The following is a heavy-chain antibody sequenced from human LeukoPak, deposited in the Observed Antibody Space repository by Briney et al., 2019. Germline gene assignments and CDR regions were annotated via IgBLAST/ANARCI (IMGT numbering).Heavy chain of an antibody. D-gene: IGHD6-13*01. CDR2: IYYSGST. J-gene: IGHJ4*02. V-gene: IGHV4-59*01. CDR1: GGSISSYY. Sequence: SETLSLTCTVSGGSISSYYWSWIRQPPGKGLEWIGYIYYSGSTNYNPSLKSRVTISVDTSKNQFSLKLSPVTAADTAVYYCARASAYSSWYGPYYFDYWGQGTLVTVSS. CDR3: ARASAYSSWYGPYYFDY.